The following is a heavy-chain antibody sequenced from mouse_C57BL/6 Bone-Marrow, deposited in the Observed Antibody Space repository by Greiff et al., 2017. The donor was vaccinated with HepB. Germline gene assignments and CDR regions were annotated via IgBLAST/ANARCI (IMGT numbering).Heavy chain of an antibody. D-gene: IGHD2-5*01. V-gene: IGHV5-2*01. Sequence: EVKLVESGGGLVQPGESLKLSCESNEYEFPSHDMSWVRKTPEKRLELVAAINSDGGSTYYPDTMERRFIISRDNTKKTLYLQISSLKSEDTALYYCATHYSNYPFAYWGQGTLVTVSS. J-gene: IGHJ3*01. CDR1: EYEFPSHD. CDR3: ATHYSNYPFAY. CDR2: INSDGGST.